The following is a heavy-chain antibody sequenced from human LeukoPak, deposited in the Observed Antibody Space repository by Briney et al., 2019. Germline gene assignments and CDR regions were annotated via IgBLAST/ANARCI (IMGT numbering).Heavy chain of an antibody. Sequence: PGGSLRLSCAASGFTFSSFSMNWVRQAPGKGLGWVSYISSSSSTIYYADSVKGRFTISRDNAKNSLYLQMNSLRAEDTAVYYCARERELELLPSGYYYGMDVWGQGTTVTVSS. V-gene: IGHV3-48*01. D-gene: IGHD1-7*01. CDR2: ISSSSSTI. J-gene: IGHJ6*02. CDR1: GFTFSSFS. CDR3: ARERELELLPSGYYYGMDV.